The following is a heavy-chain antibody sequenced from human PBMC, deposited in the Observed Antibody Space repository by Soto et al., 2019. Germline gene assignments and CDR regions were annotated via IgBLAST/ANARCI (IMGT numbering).Heavy chain of an antibody. Sequence: QVQLVQSGAEVKKPGASVKVSCKASGYTFTSYGISWVRQAPGQGLEWMGWISAYNGNTNYAQKLQGRVTMTTDTSTSTAYMERRSLRSDDTAVYYCAGDRGGWFGELFHYGMDVWGQWTTVTVSS. D-gene: IGHD3-10*01. CDR3: AGDRGGWFGELFHYGMDV. J-gene: IGHJ6*02. V-gene: IGHV1-18*01. CDR1: GYTFTSYG. CDR2: ISAYNGNT.